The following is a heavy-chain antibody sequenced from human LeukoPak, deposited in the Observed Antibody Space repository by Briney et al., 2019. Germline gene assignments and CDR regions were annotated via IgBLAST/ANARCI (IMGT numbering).Heavy chain of an antibody. CDR3: ARIQTEQWRFYLGDLGDAFDI. D-gene: IGHD6-19*01. J-gene: IGHJ3*02. CDR1: GFTFSSYS. Sequence: GGSLRLSCAASGFTFSSYSMTWVRQAPGKGLEWVSSISSSSSYIYYADSVKGRFTISRDNAKNSLYLQMNSLRAEDTAVYYCARIQTEQWRFYLGDLGDAFDIWGQGTMVTVSS. V-gene: IGHV3-21*01. CDR2: ISSSSSYI.